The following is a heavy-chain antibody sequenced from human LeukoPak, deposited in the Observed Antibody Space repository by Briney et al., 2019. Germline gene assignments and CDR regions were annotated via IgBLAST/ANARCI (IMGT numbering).Heavy chain of an antibody. Sequence: PSETLSLTCTVSGGSISSSSYYWGWIRQPPGKGLEWIGNIYHSGNTYYNPSLKSRVTISVDTSKNQFSLKLSSVTAAGTAVYYCARFISAGVYYFDYWGQGTLVTVSS. CDR2: IYHSGNT. V-gene: IGHV4-39*07. D-gene: IGHD2-15*01. CDR3: ARFISAGVYYFDY. CDR1: GGSISSSSYY. J-gene: IGHJ4*02.